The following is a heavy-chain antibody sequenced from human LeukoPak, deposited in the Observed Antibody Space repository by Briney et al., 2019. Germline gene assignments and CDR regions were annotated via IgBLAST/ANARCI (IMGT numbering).Heavy chain of an antibody. D-gene: IGHD2-2*02. Sequence: SETLSLTCTVSGVSISSGGYYWSWIRQHPGKGLEWIGYIFYSGSTYYNPSLKSRVTISVDTSKNQFSLKLSSATAEDTAVYYCARDQLGYCSSTSCYKESNMDVWGQGTTVTVSS. J-gene: IGHJ6*02. CDR2: IFYSGST. V-gene: IGHV4-31*03. CDR1: GVSISSGGYY. CDR3: ARDQLGYCSSTSCYKESNMDV.